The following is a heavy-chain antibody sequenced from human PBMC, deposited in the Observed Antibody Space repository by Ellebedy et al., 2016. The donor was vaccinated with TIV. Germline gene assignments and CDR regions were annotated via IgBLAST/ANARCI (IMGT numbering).Heavy chain of an antibody. CDR2: ISGSGGST. J-gene: IGHJ4*02. CDR1: GFTFSSYA. D-gene: IGHD1-20*01. Sequence: GESLKISCAASGFTFSSYAMSWVRQAPGKGLEWVSAISGSGGSTYYADSVKGRFTISRDNSKNTVYLQMNSLRAEDTAVYYCARDNWNGLASDYWGQGTLVTVSS. V-gene: IGHV3-23*01. CDR3: ARDNWNGLASDY.